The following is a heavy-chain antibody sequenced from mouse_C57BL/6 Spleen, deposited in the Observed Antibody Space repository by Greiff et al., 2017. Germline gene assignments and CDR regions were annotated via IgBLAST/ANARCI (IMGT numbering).Heavy chain of an antibody. Sequence: VQLQQSGTVLARPGASVKMSCKTSGYTFTSYWMHWVKQRPGQGLEWIGAIYPGNSDTSYNQKFKGKAKLTAVTSASTAYMELSSLTNEDSAVYYCTRGTGTWTWFAYWGQGTLVTVSA. D-gene: IGHD3-1*01. J-gene: IGHJ3*01. CDR3: TRGTGTWTWFAY. CDR1: GYTFTSYW. V-gene: IGHV1-5*01. CDR2: IYPGNSDT.